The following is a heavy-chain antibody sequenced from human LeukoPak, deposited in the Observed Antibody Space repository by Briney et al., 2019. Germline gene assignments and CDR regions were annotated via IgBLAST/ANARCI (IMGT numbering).Heavy chain of an antibody. CDR3: ARALLPYYDILTGYYKHPIDAFDI. D-gene: IGHD3-9*01. Sequence: SETLSLTCTVSGGSISSYYWSWIRRPAGKGLEWIGRIYTSETTNYNPSLKSRVTMSVDTSKNQFSLKLSSVTAADTAVYYCARALLPYYDILTGYYKHPIDAFDIWGQGTMVTVSS. CDR1: GGSISSYY. V-gene: IGHV4-4*07. J-gene: IGHJ3*02. CDR2: IYTSETT.